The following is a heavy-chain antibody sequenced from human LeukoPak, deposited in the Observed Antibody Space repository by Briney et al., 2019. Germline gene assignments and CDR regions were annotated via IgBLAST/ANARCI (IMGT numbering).Heavy chain of an antibody. V-gene: IGHV5-51*01. J-gene: IGHJ4*02. CDR1: GYSFTSYW. D-gene: IGHD3-22*01. CDR3: ARLSSSDSYYDSGYDY. CDR2: IYPGDSDT. Sequence: GESLKISCKGSGYSFTSYWIGWVRQMPGKGLEWMGIIYPGDSDTRYSPSFQGQVTISADKSISTAYLQWSSLKASDTAMYYCARLSSSDSYYDSGYDYWGQGTLVTVSS.